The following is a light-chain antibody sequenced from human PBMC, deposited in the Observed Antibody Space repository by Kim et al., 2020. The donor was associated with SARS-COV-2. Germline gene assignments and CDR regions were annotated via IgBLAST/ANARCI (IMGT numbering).Light chain of an antibody. CDR1: KLGDKY. V-gene: IGLV3-1*01. CDR2: QDN. Sequence: SYELTQPPSVSVSPGQTASITCSGDKLGDKYAYWYQQKPGQSPVLVIYQDNKRPSGIPERFSGSNSGNTATLTISGTQAMDEADYYCQAWDSRSYVVFGGGTQLTVL. CDR3: QAWDSRSYVV. J-gene: IGLJ2*01.